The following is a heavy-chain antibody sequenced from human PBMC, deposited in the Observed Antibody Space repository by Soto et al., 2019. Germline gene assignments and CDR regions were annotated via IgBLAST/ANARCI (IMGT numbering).Heavy chain of an antibody. D-gene: IGHD3-16*01. Sequence: SETLSLTCTVSGGSINSAGHSWGRVRQSPGKGLEWIGYSYHSGSSYYNPSLQSRVTISVDRSKAQFYLTLTSVTAADTAVYYCTSDTFGLRDTWGQGTLVTVSS. CDR1: GGSINSAGHS. J-gene: IGHJ5*02. CDR2: SYHSGSS. V-gene: IGHV4-30-2*06. CDR3: TSDTFGLRDT.